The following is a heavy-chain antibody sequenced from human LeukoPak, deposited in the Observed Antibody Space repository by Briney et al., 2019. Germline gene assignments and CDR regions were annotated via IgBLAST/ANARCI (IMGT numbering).Heavy chain of an antibody. CDR2: IYTSGST. CDR1: GGSISSYY. Sequence: SETLSLTCTVSGGSISSYYWSWIRQPAGKGLEWIWRIYTSGSTNYNPSLKSRVTMSVDTSKNQFSLKLSSVTAADTAVYYCARERTGYSSGWYLNWFDTWGQGTLVTVSS. D-gene: IGHD6-19*01. V-gene: IGHV4-4*07. J-gene: IGHJ5*02. CDR3: ARERTGYSSGWYLNWFDT.